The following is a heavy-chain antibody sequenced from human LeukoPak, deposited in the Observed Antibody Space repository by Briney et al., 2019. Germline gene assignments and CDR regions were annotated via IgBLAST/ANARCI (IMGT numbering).Heavy chain of an antibody. CDR1: GFTFSSFA. Sequence: PGRSLRLSCAASGFTFSSFAMHWVRQAPGKGLEWVAVISYGGSNKYHADSVKGRFTISRDNSKNTLYLQMNTLRAEDTAVYSCARGADGVSSNSRGWFDPWGQGTLVTVSS. CDR2: ISYGGSNK. V-gene: IGHV3-30*04. J-gene: IGHJ5*02. CDR3: ARGADGVSSNSRGWFDP. D-gene: IGHD2-15*01.